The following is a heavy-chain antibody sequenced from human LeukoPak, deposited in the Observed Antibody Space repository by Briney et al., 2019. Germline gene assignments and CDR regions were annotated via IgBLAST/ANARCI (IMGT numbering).Heavy chain of an antibody. CDR3: ARDKSMYNWFDP. J-gene: IGHJ5*02. CDR1: GFTFSDYY. V-gene: IGHV3-11*04. CDR2: ISTGGGAI. D-gene: IGHD2-21*01. Sequence: PGGSLRLSCAASGFTFSDYYMNWIRQTPGKGLEWVSYISTGGGAIYYADSVKGRFTISRDNAKNSLYLQMNSLRAEDTAVYYCARDKSMYNWFDPWGQGTLVTVSS.